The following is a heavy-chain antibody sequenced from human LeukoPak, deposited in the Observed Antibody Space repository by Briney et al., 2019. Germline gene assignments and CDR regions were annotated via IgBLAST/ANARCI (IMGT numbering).Heavy chain of an antibody. Sequence: TGGSLRLSCAASGFTFDDYGMSWVRQAPGKGLEWVSGINWNGGSTGYADSVKGRFTISRDNAKNSLYLQMNSLRAEDTALYYCARVGATYYYYYYYMDVWGKGTTVTVFS. V-gene: IGHV3-20*04. CDR1: GFTFDDYG. CDR3: ARVGATYYYYYYYMDV. CDR2: INWNGGST. J-gene: IGHJ6*03. D-gene: IGHD1-26*01.